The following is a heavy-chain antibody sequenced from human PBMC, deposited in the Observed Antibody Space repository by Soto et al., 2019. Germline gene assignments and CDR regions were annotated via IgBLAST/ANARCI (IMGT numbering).Heavy chain of an antibody. Sequence: QVQLVQSGAEVKKPGTSVKVSCKASGYIFSNYYMHWVRQAPGQGLEWMGAFNPSGDATHYAQSFQGRVSVTRDTSTSTVYMELSTLTSEDTAVYYCARRGMSKIGFDTWGQGTMVTVSS. V-gene: IGHV1-46*01. CDR2: FNPSGDAT. D-gene: IGHD3-10*01. CDR1: GYIFSNYY. J-gene: IGHJ3*02. CDR3: ARRGMSKIGFDT.